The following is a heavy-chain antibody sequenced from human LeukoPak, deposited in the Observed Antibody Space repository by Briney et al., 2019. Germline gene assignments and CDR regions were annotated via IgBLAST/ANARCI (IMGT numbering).Heavy chain of an antibody. CDR1: GFTFSSYG. V-gene: IGHV3-23*01. Sequence: GGSLRLSRAASGFTFSSYGMTWVRQTPGKGLEWVSTISGSGGSTYYADSVKGRFTISRDNSKNTLYLQMSSLTAEDTAKYYCAKSQYFDSSLGDSWGQETLVTVSS. D-gene: IGHD3-22*01. CDR3: AKSQYFDSSLGDS. J-gene: IGHJ4*02. CDR2: ISGSGGST.